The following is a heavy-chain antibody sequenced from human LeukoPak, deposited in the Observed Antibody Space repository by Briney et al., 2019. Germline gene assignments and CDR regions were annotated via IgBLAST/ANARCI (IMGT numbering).Heavy chain of an antibody. D-gene: IGHD3-3*01. CDR2: IRSKANSYAT. CDR3: AKDLRFWSGYCPDY. V-gene: IGHV3-73*01. CDR1: GFTFSGSA. Sequence: GGSLRLSCAASGFTFSGSAMHWVRQASGKGLEWVGRIRSKANSYATAYAASVKGRFTTSRDDSKNTAYLQMNSLKTEDTAVYYCAKDLRFWSGYCPDYWGQGTLVTVSS. J-gene: IGHJ4*02.